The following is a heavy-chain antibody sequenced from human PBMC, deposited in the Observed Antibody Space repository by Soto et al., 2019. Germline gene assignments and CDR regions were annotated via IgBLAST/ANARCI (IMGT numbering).Heavy chain of an antibody. Sequence: TCAITGDSVSSNSAGWSWVRQSPSRGLGWLGRTYYRSKWYYEYAVSVRGRITINPDTSKNQYSLQLNSVTPEDTAVYYCARVVGATNWFDPWGQGTLVTVSS. D-gene: IGHD1-26*01. CDR3: ARVVGATNWFDP. V-gene: IGHV6-1*01. CDR2: TYYRSKWYY. J-gene: IGHJ5*02. CDR1: GDSVSSNSAG.